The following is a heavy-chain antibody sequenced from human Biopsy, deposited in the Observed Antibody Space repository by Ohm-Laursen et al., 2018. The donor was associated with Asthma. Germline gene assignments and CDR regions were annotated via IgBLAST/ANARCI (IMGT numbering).Heavy chain of an antibody. D-gene: IGHD2-2*01. V-gene: IGHV4-59*12. J-gene: IGHJ4*02. CDR1: GGSISSFY. CDR3: ATLRVYCRGANCFFFNY. CDR2: VYWTGST. Sequence: PSETLSLTCSVYGGSISSFYWSWIRQSPEKGLEWMGYVYWTGSTNYSPSLKSRVTISVDKSKNQFSLNLSAVTAADTAVYYCATLRVYCRGANCFFFNYWGQGTLVTVSS.